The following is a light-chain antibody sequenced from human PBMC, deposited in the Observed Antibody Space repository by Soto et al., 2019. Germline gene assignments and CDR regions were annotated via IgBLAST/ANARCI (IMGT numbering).Light chain of an antibody. V-gene: IGKV3-20*01. CDR1: QSVNSK. J-gene: IGKJ5*01. CDR2: GAS. Sequence: IVMTQSPATLSVSPGERATLSCRASQSVNSKLAWYQQKPGQAPRLLIYGASIRATGIPDRFSGTGSGTDFTLTISSLEPEDFAVYFCQQYGRSPITFGQGTRLEIK. CDR3: QQYGRSPIT.